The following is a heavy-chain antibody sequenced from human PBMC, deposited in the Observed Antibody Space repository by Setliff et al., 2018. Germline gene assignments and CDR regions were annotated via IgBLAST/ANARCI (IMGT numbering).Heavy chain of an antibody. CDR1: GDSMNSGVYY. D-gene: IGHD6-19*01. CDR3: ARAISGWYSAYYYYMDV. V-gene: IGHV4-39*01. CDR2: IYSGGTT. Sequence: SETLSLTCTVSGDSMNSGVYYWAWIRQPPGKGLEWIGRIYSGGTTYYNSSLKSRATISVDTSKSQFSLRLNSVTAADTAVYYCARAISGWYSAYYYYMDVWGNGTTVTVS. J-gene: IGHJ6*03.